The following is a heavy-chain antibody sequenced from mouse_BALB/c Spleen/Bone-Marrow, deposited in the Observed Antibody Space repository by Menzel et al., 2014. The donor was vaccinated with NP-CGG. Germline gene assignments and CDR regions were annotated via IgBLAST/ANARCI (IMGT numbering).Heavy chain of an antibody. Sequence: VHLVESGAELARPGASVKMSCKASGYTSTSYTMHWVKQRPGQGLEWIGYINPSSGYTNYNQKFKDKATLTADKSSSTAYMQLSSLTSEDSVVYYCARSYYDYDRAWFAYWGQGTLVTVSA. D-gene: IGHD2-4*01. J-gene: IGHJ3*01. CDR2: INPSSGYT. V-gene: IGHV1-4*01. CDR3: ARSYYDYDRAWFAY. CDR1: GYTSTSYT.